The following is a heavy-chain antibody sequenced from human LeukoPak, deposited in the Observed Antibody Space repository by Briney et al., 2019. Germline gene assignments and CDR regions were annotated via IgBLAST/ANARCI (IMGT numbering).Heavy chain of an antibody. V-gene: IGHV1-2*02. CDR3: ARDRGDFWSGYYDY. D-gene: IGHD3-3*01. J-gene: IGHJ4*02. CDR2: INPNSGGT. Sequence: ASVKVSCKASGYTFTGYYMHWVRQAPGQGLEWMGWINPNSGGTNYAQKFQGRVTMTRDTSISTAYMELSRLRSDDTAVYYCARDRGDFWSGYYDYWGQGTLVTVSS. CDR1: GYTFTGYY.